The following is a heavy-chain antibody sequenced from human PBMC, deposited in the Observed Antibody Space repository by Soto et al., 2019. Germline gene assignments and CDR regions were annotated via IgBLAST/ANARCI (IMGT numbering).Heavy chain of an antibody. D-gene: IGHD3-10*01. J-gene: IGHJ4*02. CDR2: IYTSGST. V-gene: IGHV4-4*07. CDR3: ETALKFGHAEY. CDR1: GGSISSYY. Sequence: PSETLSLTCTVSGGSISSYYWTWIRQPSGKGLEWIGRIYTSGSTNYNPSLKSRVTMSVDTSKNQFSLKLSSVTAADTEVYYCETALKFGHAEYWGQGSQVTVS.